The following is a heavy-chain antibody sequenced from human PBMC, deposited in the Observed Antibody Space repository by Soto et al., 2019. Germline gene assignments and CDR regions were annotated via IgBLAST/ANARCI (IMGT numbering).Heavy chain of an antibody. J-gene: IGHJ4*02. CDR3: TTHGYCSGGSCYFSFDY. D-gene: IGHD2-15*01. V-gene: IGHV3-15*01. CDR1: GFTFSNAW. CDR2: IKSKTDGGTT. Sequence: GGSLRLSCVASGFTFSNAWMSWVRQAPGKGLECVGRIKSKTDGGTTDYAAPVKGRFTISRDDSKNTLYLQMNSLKTEDTAVYYCTTHGYCSGGSCYFSFDYWGQGTLVTVSS.